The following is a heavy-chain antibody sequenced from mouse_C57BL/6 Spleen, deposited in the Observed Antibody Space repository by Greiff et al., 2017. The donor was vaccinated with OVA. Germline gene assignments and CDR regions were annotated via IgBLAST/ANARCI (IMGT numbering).Heavy chain of an antibody. V-gene: IGHV14-4*01. CDR1: GFNIKDDY. J-gene: IGHJ3*01. CDR3: TTSGDDYDEGTWFAY. CDR2: IDPENGDT. D-gene: IGHD2-4*01. Sequence: VQLQQSGAELVRPGASVKLSCTASGFNIKDDYMHWVKQRPEQGLELIGWIDPENGDTEYASKFQGKATITADTSSNTAYLQLSSLTSEDTAVYYCTTSGDDYDEGTWFAYWGQGTLVTVSA.